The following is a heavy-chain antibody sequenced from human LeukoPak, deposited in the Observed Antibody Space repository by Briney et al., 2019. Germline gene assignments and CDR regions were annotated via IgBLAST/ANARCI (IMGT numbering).Heavy chain of an antibody. CDR2: ISGSSGST. D-gene: IGHD1-26*01. Sequence: GGSLRLSCAASGFTFSSYAMNWVRQAPGKGLEWVSAISGSSGSTYYADSVKGRFTISRDNSKNTLYLQMNSLRAEDTAVYYCARDRVRELGGRYFDYWGQGTLVTVSS. CDR1: GFTFSSYA. J-gene: IGHJ4*02. V-gene: IGHV3-23*01. CDR3: ARDRVRELGGRYFDY.